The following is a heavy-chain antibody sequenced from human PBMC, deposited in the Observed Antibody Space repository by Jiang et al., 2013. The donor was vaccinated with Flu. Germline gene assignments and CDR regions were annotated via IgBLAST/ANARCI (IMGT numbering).Heavy chain of an antibody. D-gene: IGHD4-17*01. CDR2: IIPILGIA. CDR1: GGTFSSYA. V-gene: IGHV1-69*04. Sequence: GAEVKKPGSSVRVSCKVSGGTFSSYAISWVRQAPGQGLEWMGRIIPILGIANYAQKFQGRVTITADKSTSTAYMELSSLRSEDTAVYYCARELAVTSSTSPGYFDLWGRGTLVTVSS. J-gene: IGHJ2*01. CDR3: ARELAVTSSTSPGYFDL.